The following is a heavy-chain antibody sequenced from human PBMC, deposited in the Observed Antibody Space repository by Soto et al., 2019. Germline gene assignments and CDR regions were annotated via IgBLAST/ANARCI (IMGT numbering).Heavy chain of an antibody. V-gene: IGHV1-24*01. Sequence: ASVKVSCKVSGYTLTELSMHWVRQAPGKGLEWMGGFDPEDGETIYAQKFQGRVTMTEDTSRDTAYMELSSLSSVDTAVYYCATDLTGQRLRYFDWDGHDAFDIWGQGTMVTVSS. CDR3: ATDLTGQRLRYFDWDGHDAFDI. J-gene: IGHJ3*02. D-gene: IGHD3-9*01. CDR2: FDPEDGET. CDR1: GYTLTELS.